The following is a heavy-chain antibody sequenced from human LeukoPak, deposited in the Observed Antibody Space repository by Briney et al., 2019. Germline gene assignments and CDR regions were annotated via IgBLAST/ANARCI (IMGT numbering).Heavy chain of an antibody. D-gene: IGHD3-10*01. CDR1: GESFSGYY. Sequence: SETLSLTCAVYGESFSGYYWSWIRQPPGQGLEWIGEINHSGSTNYNPSLKSRVTISVDTSNPQFSLKLSPVTAGDMVVYYCAFLWFGDREVTVWREGT. J-gene: IGHJ1*01. CDR3: AFLWFGDREVTV. V-gene: IGHV4-34*01. CDR2: INHSGST.